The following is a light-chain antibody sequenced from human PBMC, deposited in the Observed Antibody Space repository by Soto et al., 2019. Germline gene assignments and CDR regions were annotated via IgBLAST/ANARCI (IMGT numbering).Light chain of an antibody. Sequence: QSVLTQPPSASGTPGQRVTISCSGSSSNIGSNTVSWYQLLPGTAPKLLIYTNSQRPSGVPDRFSGSKSGTSASLAISGLQSEDEGDYYCAAWDDGLNGAVFGGGTQLTVL. V-gene: IGLV1-44*01. CDR2: TNS. J-gene: IGLJ7*01. CDR3: AAWDDGLNGAV. CDR1: SSNIGSNT.